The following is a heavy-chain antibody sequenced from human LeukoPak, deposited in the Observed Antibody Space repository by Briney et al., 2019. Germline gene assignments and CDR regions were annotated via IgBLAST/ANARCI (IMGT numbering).Heavy chain of an antibody. Sequence: VSETVSYMASGYTLTRYYMHWVRQAPGQGLEWMGGFIPSSGGSNYAKKFPGRETIATNTSINTAYMELSRLSSDDTAEYYCESGGYSGSRYDFDPWGQGTLVTVSS. CDR1: GYTLTRYY. V-gene: IGHV1-2*02. J-gene: IGHJ5*02. D-gene: IGHD6-13*01. CDR3: ESGGYSGSRYDFDP. CDR2: FIPSSGGS.